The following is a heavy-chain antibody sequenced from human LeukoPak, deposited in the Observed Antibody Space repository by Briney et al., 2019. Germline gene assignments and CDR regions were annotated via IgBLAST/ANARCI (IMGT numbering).Heavy chain of an antibody. Sequence: SETLSLTCAVYGGSFSGYYWSWIRQPPGKGLEWIGEINHSGSTNYNPSLKSRVTISVDTSKNQFSLKLRSVTAADTAVYYCASDDCSRDYYYGLDVWGQGTTVTVSS. J-gene: IGHJ6*02. CDR3: ASDDCSRDYYYGLDV. D-gene: IGHD4-11*01. V-gene: IGHV4-34*01. CDR2: INHSGST. CDR1: GGSFSGYY.